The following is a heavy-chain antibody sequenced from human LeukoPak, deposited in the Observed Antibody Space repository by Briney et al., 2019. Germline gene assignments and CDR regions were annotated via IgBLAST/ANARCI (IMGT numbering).Heavy chain of an antibody. D-gene: IGHD2-2*02. CDR2: IYNKANSYTT. CDR1: GFTFSDHY. V-gene: IGHV3-72*01. Sequence: GGSVRLSCAASGFTFSDHYMDWVRQAPGKGLEWVGRIYNKANSYTTEYAASVKGRFSISRDDSKNALSLQMNSLKTEDTAVYYCAREGGYCNSATCYTYFDYWGQGTLVTVSS. J-gene: IGHJ4*02. CDR3: AREGGYCNSATCYTYFDY.